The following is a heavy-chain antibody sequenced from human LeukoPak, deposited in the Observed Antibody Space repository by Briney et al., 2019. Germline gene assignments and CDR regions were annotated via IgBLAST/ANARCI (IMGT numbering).Heavy chain of an antibody. CDR3: ALLKGYYDN. CDR2: IYYSGST. CDR1: GGSISSSSYY. V-gene: IGHV4-39*01. Sequence: SETLSLTCTVSGGSISSSSYYWGWIRQPPGEGLEWIGSIYYSGSTYYNPSLKSRVTISVDTSKNQFSLKLSSVTAADTAVYYCALLKGYYDNWGQGTLVTVSS. J-gene: IGHJ4*02. D-gene: IGHD2-15*01.